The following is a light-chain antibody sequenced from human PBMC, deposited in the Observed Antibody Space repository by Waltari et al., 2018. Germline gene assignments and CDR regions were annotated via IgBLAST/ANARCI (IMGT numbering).Light chain of an antibody. CDR1: NIGSKN. CDR3: QVWDGSSDHYV. Sequence: SYVLAQPASVSVAPGKTARITCEGPNIGSKNVHWYQLRPGQAPVLVVHDDSDRPSGFPERFSGSNSGNTATLIISGVEAGDEADYFCQVWDGSSDHYVFGTGTAVTV. J-gene: IGLJ1*01. CDR2: DDS. V-gene: IGLV3-21*03.